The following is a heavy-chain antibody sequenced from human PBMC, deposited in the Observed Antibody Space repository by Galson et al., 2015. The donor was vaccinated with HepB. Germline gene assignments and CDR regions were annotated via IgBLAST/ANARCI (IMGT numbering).Heavy chain of an antibody. J-gene: IGHJ4*02. CDR1: GYTFTSYA. CDR2: INAGNGNT. V-gene: IGHV1-3*01. CDR3: ARDWAYGDGDYHDY. Sequence: QSGAEVKKPGESLRISCKASGYTFTSYAMHWVRQAPGRRLEWMGWINAGNGNTKYSQKLQGRVTITRDTSASTAYMELSSLRSEDTAVYYCARDWAYGDGDYHDYWGQGTLVTVSS. D-gene: IGHD3-16*01.